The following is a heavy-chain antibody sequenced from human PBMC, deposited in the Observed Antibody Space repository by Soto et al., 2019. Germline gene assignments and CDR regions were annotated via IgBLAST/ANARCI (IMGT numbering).Heavy chain of an antibody. Sequence: AAVKVSCKASGYTFTSYGISWLRQAPGQGLEWMGWISAYNGNTNYAQKLQGRVTMTRDTSTSTVYMELSSLRSEDTAVYYCAGYEVGASNYYYYGMDVWGQGTTVTVSS. D-gene: IGHD1-26*01. CDR3: AGYEVGASNYYYYGMDV. CDR1: GYTFTSYG. J-gene: IGHJ6*02. V-gene: IGHV1-18*01. CDR2: ISAYNGNT.